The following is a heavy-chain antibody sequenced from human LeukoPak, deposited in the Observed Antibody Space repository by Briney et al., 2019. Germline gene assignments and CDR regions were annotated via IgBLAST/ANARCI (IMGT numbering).Heavy chain of an antibody. CDR2: ISGSGGST. J-gene: IGHJ4*02. Sequence: PGGSLRLSCAASGFIFSSSWMIWVRQAPGKGLEWVSAISGSGGSTFYPDSVKGRFTIARDNSKNTLYLQMNSLRAEDTAVYYCAKSRGVLYYFDSWGQGTLVTVSS. D-gene: IGHD3-10*01. V-gene: IGHV3-23*01. CDR1: GFIFSSSW. CDR3: AKSRGVLYYFDS.